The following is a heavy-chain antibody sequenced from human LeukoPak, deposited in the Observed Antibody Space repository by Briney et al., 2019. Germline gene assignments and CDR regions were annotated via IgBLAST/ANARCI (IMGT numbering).Heavy chain of an antibody. Sequence: SETLSLTCTVSGDSISSSSYYWGWFRQPPGKGLGWIGSVYYTGSTYYNPSLKSRVTISVDRSKNQFSLKLTSVTAVDTAVYYCARLRGYSSFYFDYWGQGTLVTVSS. CDR2: VYYTGST. CDR1: GDSISSSSYY. D-gene: IGHD6-13*01. J-gene: IGHJ4*02. CDR3: ARLRGYSSFYFDY. V-gene: IGHV4-39*01.